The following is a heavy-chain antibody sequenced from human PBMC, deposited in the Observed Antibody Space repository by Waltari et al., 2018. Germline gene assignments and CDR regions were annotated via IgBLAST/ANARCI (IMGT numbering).Heavy chain of an antibody. J-gene: IGHJ1*01. CDR2: IDSGSSYI. Sequence: EVQLVESGGGLVKPGGSLRPSCVASGFTFTTPTMNWVRQAPGKGLEWVAFIDSGSSYIYYADSVKGRFTISRDNAKNSLSLQMNSLRAEDTALYFCARGPYGERYFQDWGQGTLVSVSS. CDR1: GFTFTTPT. V-gene: IGHV3-21*01. CDR3: ARGPYGERYFQD. D-gene: IGHD2-21*01.